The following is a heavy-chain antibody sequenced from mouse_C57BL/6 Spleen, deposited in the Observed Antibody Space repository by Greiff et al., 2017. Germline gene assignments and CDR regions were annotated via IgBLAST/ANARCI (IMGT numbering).Heavy chain of an antibody. CDR3: ARWTLTTVVATDYFDY. D-gene: IGHD1-1*01. Sequence: QVQLQQSGAELAKPGASVKLSCKASGYTFPSYWMHWVKKRPGQGLEWIGYINPSSGYTKYNQKFKDKATLTADKSSSTAYMQLSSLTYEDSAVYYCARWTLTTVVATDYFDYWGQGTTLTVSS. CDR2: INPSSGYT. J-gene: IGHJ2*01. V-gene: IGHV1-7*01. CDR1: GYTFPSYW.